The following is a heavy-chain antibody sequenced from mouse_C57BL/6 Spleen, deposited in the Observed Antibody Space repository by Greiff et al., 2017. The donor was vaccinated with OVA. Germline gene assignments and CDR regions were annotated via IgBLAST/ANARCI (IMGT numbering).Heavy chain of an antibody. J-gene: IGHJ4*01. CDR1: GFSLTSYA. CDR3: ARPSIDYDVSYAMDY. Sequence: VKLMESGPGLVAPSQSLSITCTVSGFSLTSYAISWVRQPPGKGLEWLGVIWTGGGTNYNSALKSRLSISKDNSKSQVFLKMNSLQTDDTARYYCARPSIDYDVSYAMDYWGQGTSVTVSS. CDR2: IWTGGGT. V-gene: IGHV2-9-1*01. D-gene: IGHD2-4*01.